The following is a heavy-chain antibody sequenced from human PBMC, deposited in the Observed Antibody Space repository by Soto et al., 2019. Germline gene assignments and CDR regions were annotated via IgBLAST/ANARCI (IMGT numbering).Heavy chain of an antibody. CDR1: GFTFSSYG. J-gene: IGHJ3*02. CDR2: ISYDGSNK. CDR3: ATAHRGYDSLHAFDI. V-gene: IGHV3-30*03. D-gene: IGHD5-12*01. Sequence: QVQLVESGGGVVQPGRSLRLSCAASGFTFSSYGMHWVRQAPGKALEWVAVISYDGSNKYYADSEKGRFTISRDNSKNTLYLQMNSLRAEDTAVYYCATAHRGYDSLHAFDIWGQGTMVTVSS.